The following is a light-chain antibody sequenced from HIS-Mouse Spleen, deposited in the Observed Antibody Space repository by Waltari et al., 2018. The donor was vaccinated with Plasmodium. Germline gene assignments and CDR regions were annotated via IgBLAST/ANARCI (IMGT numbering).Light chain of an antibody. CDR2: GAS. CDR3: QQYGSSPWT. Sequence: EIVLTQSPGTLSLSPGERATLSCRASQSVSSSYLAWYQQKHGQAPGHLIYGASSMANGSPDRFSGSVSGTDFTLTISRLEPEDFAVYYCQQYGSSPWTFGQGTKVEIK. J-gene: IGKJ1*01. CDR1: QSVSSSY. V-gene: IGKV3-20*01.